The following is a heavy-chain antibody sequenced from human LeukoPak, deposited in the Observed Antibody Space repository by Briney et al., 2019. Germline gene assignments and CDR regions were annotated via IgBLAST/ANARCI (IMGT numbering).Heavy chain of an antibody. J-gene: IGHJ3*02. CDR1: GFTFDDYA. Sequence: PGGSLRPSCAASGFTFDDYAMHWVRQAPGKGLEWVSGISWNSGSIGYADSVKGRFTISRDNAKNSLYLQMNSLRAEDTALYYCAKDFKSSGYYLDAFDIWGQGTMVTVSS. CDR3: AKDFKSSGYYLDAFDI. V-gene: IGHV3-9*01. CDR2: ISWNSGSI. D-gene: IGHD3-22*01.